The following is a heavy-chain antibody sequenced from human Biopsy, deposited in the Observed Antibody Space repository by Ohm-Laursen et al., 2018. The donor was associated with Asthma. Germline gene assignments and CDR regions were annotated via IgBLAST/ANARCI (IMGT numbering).Heavy chain of an antibody. V-gene: IGHV3-11*01. Sequence: SLRLSCTASGFSFSNFAIHWVRQAPGKGLEWVSSISSSGSTTYPAESVKGRFTISRDNAQKSLFLQMGSLRAEDTAIYYCARERMFFYDSSGYGAFDIWGQGTLVTVSS. J-gene: IGHJ3*02. D-gene: IGHD3-22*01. CDR2: ISSSGSTT. CDR3: ARERMFFYDSSGYGAFDI. CDR1: GFSFSNFA.